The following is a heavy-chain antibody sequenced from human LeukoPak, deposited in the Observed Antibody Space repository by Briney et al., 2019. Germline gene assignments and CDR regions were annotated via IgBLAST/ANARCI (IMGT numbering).Heavy chain of an antibody. D-gene: IGHD1-1*01. J-gene: IGHJ4*02. V-gene: IGHV3-15*01. CDR2: IKSETDGGTA. Sequence: GGSLRLSCAASGFTFSSYGMHWVRQAPGKGLEWVGRIKSETDGGTADYAAPVEGRFTISRDDSKNTLYPQMISLKTEDTAVYYCSAHDLYWGQGTLVTVSS. CDR1: GFTFSSYG. CDR3: SAHDLY.